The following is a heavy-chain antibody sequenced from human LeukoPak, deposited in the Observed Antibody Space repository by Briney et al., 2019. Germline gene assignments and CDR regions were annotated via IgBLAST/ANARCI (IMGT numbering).Heavy chain of an antibody. J-gene: IGHJ4*02. V-gene: IGHV1-2*02. Sequence: GASVKVSCKASGYSFTGYYMHWVRQAPGQGPEWMGWINPYSGGTNYAQKFQGRVTMTRDTSISTAYMELSRLISGDTAVYYCARDRQYYYDSSGYLYWGQGSQVTVSS. CDR3: ARDRQYYYDSSGYLY. D-gene: IGHD3-22*01. CDR1: GYSFTGYY. CDR2: INPYSGGT.